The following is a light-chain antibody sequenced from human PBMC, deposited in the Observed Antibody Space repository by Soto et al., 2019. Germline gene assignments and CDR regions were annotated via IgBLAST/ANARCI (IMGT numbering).Light chain of an antibody. CDR1: QSFSSY. CDR3: QWRSNWPPVIT. J-gene: IGKJ5*01. CDR2: DAS. Sequence: EIVLTQSPATLSLSPGERATLSCRASQSFSSYLAWYQQKPGQAPRLLIYDASKRATGVPARFSGRGSGTDFNLTISSLEPEDFEVDYCQWRSNWPPVITFGQGTRLEIK. V-gene: IGKV3-11*01.